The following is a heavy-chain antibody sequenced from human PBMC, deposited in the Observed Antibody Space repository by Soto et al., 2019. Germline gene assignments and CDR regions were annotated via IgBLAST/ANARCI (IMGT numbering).Heavy chain of an antibody. CDR1: GGSISGYY. D-gene: IGHD6-19*01. CDR2: IYYSGHT. V-gene: IGHV4-59*01. J-gene: IGHJ4*02. CDR3: ARALTVAGYYFDY. Sequence: QVQLQESGPGLVKPSETLSLTCTVSGGSISGYYWSWIRQPPGKGLEWIGYIYYSGHTSYNPSLKSRVTISIDTSKNPFSLKMSSVTVADTAVYYCARALTVAGYYFDYWGQGALVTVSS.